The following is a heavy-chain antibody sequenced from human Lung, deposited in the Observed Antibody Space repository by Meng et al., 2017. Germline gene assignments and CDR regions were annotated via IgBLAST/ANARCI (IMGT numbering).Heavy chain of an antibody. Sequence: EVQLVECGGGLVPPGGFLRLSCAASGFTFTDHWMHWVRQGPGKGLVWVSRINRDGTKPTYADSVKGRFTISRDNAKNTLYLQMNNLRAEDTAFYYCTNDRLNHWGQGALVTVSS. CDR2: INRDGTKP. CDR3: TNDRLNH. J-gene: IGHJ1*01. D-gene: IGHD1-1*01. V-gene: IGHV3-74*01. CDR1: GFTFTDHW.